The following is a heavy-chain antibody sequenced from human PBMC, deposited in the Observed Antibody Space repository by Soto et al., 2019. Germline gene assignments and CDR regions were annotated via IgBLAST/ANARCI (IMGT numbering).Heavy chain of an antibody. V-gene: IGHV1-69*01. D-gene: IGHD2-15*01. CDR1: GGTFSSYA. Sequence: QVQLVQSGAEVKKPGSSVKVSCKASGGTFSSYAISWVRQAPGQGLEWMGGIIPIFGTANYAQKFQGRVTITADESTSTAYMELSSLRSEDTAVYYCARYLYCSGGSCYRNVMGYYFDYWGQGTLVTVSS. CDR2: IIPIFGTA. CDR3: ARYLYCSGGSCYRNVMGYYFDY. J-gene: IGHJ4*02.